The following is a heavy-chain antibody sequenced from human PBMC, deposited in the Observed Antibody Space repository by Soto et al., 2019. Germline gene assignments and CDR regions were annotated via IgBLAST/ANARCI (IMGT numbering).Heavy chain of an antibody. Sequence: GGSLRLSCAASGFTFDNYGMSWVRQAPGKGLEWIGAITGAGGSTYNADSVKGRFTISRDNSKKTVYLQVDSLRVEDTAVYYCAKGHSDSFGNYDYFGMDVWGQGTTVTVSS. CDR2: ITGAGGST. CDR1: GFTFDNYG. J-gene: IGHJ6*02. D-gene: IGHD4-4*01. V-gene: IGHV3-23*01. CDR3: AKGHSDSFGNYDYFGMDV.